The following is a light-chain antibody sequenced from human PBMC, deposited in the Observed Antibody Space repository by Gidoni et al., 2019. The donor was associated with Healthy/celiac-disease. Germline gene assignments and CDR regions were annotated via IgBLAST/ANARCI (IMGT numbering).Light chain of an antibody. Sequence: DSQMTQSPSSLSASVGDRVTITCRASQSISSYLNWYQQKPGKAPKLLIYAASSWQSGVPSRFSGSGSGTDFTLTISSLQPEDFATYYCQQSYSTLWTFGQGTKVEIK. CDR2: AAS. V-gene: IGKV1-39*01. CDR3: QQSYSTLWT. J-gene: IGKJ1*01. CDR1: QSISSY.